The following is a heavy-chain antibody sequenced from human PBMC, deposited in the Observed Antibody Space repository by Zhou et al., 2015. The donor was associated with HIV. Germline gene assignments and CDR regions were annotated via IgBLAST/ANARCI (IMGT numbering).Heavy chain of an antibody. V-gene: IGHV1-69*01. J-gene: IGHJ6*02. D-gene: IGHD3-3*01. Sequence: QVQLVQSGAEVKKPGSSVKVSCKASGGTFSSYAISWVRQAPGQGLEWMGGIIPIFGTANYAQKFQGRVTITADESTSTAYMELSSLRSEDTAVYYCARGGSFLDFWSGYPPFYYYYGMDVWGQGTTVTVSS. CDR2: IIPIFGTA. CDR1: GGTFSSYA. CDR3: ARGGSFLDFWSGYPPFYYYYGMDV.